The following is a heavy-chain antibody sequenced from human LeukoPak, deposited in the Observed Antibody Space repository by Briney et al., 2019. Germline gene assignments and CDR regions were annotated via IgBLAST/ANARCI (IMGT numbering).Heavy chain of an antibody. V-gene: IGHV1-8*01. J-gene: IGHJ6*03. CDR3: ARDRTSAVGATTTPYYYMDV. D-gene: IGHD1-26*01. CDR1: GYTFTSYD. CDR2: MNPNSGNT. Sequence: ASVKVSCKASGYTFTSYDINWVRQATGQGLEWMGWMNPNSGNTGYAQKFQGRVTMTRNTSISTAYMELSSLRSEDTAVYYCARDRTSAVGATTTPYYYMDVWGKGTTVTVSS.